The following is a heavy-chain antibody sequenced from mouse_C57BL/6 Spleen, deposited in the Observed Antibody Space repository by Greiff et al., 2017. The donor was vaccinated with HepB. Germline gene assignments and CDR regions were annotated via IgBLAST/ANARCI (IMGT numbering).Heavy chain of an antibody. Sequence: QVQLKQSGPGLVQPSQSLSITCTVSGFSLTSYGVHWVRQSPGKGLEWLGVIWRGGSTDYNAASMSRLSITKDNSKSQVFFKMNSLQADDTAIYYCAKKDYYGTGFDYWGQGTTLTVSS. D-gene: IGHD1-1*01. J-gene: IGHJ2*01. CDR3: AKKDYYGTGFDY. CDR1: GFSLTSYG. V-gene: IGHV2-5*01. CDR2: IWRGGST.